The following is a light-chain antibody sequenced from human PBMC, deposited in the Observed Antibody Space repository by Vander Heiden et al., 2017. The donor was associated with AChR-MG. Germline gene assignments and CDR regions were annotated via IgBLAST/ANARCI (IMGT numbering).Light chain of an antibody. CDR1: SSNIGSNY. CDR2: SNN. J-gene: IGLJ1*01. Sequence: QSVLTQPLSASGTPGQRVTISCSGSSSNIGSNYVYCYQQPPGTAPNLLIYSNNQRPSGVPDRVSGSKSGTAATLAISGRRSEDEADYYCAAWEDSMSAYVFGTGTKVTVL. CDR3: AAWEDSMSAYV. V-gene: IGLV1-47*02.